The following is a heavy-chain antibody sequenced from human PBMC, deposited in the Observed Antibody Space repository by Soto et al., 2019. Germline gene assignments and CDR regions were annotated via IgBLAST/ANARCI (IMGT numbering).Heavy chain of an antibody. V-gene: IGHV4-59*11. CDR2: VYYSGSS. Sequence: FGTPFLTCTVFCGSIGGPYWGWIRQPPGKGLEWIGYVYYSGSSTSNPSLKSRVNMSADTSKNQLSLKVRSVTAADTAVYYCARVGERWQYFDWFYYFDSWGQGALVRVSS. CDR3: ARVGERWQYFDWFYYFDS. CDR1: CGSIGGPY. J-gene: IGHJ4*02. D-gene: IGHD3-9*01.